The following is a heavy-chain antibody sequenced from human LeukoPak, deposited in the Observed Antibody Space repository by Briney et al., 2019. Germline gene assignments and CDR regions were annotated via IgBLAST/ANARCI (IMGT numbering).Heavy chain of an antibody. Sequence: LTGRSLCLSCAPSGFTFSSYCMHCVRQPPGKGLEWVAFIRKDGSNKYYADSVKGRFTISRDNSKNTLYLQMNSLRAEDTAVYYCAKDTRDGDFWSGDAFDIWGQGTMVTVSS. CDR3: AKDTRDGDFWSGDAFDI. CDR1: GFTFSSYC. D-gene: IGHD3-3*01. V-gene: IGHV3-30*02. CDR2: IRKDGSNK. J-gene: IGHJ3*02.